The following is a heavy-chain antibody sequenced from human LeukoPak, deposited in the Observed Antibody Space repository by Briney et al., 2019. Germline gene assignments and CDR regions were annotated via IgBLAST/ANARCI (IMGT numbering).Heavy chain of an antibody. V-gene: IGHV4-30-2*03. D-gene: IGHD2-2*01. J-gene: IGHJ4*02. Sequence: SQTLSLTCTVSGGSISSGGYYWSWIRQPPGKGLEWIEYIYHSGSTYYNPSLKSRVIISADTSENQFSLRLRFVTAADTAVYYCARLAYCSSTSCYPNYWGQGALVTVSS. CDR3: ARLAYCSSTSCYPNY. CDR2: IYHSGST. CDR1: GGSISSGGYY.